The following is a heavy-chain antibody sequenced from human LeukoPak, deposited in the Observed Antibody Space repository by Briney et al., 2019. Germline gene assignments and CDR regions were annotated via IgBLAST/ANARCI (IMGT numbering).Heavy chain of an antibody. CDR3: ARRYDYPYYYYYGMDV. V-gene: IGHV1-69*13. CDR2: IIPIFGTA. D-gene: IGHD4-11*01. Sequence: SVKVSCKASGGTFSSYAISWVRQAPGQGLEWMGGIIPIFGTANYAQKFQGRVTITADESTSTAYMELSSLRSEDTAVYYCARRYDYPYYYYYGMDVWGQGTTVTVSS. CDR1: GGTFSSYA. J-gene: IGHJ6*02.